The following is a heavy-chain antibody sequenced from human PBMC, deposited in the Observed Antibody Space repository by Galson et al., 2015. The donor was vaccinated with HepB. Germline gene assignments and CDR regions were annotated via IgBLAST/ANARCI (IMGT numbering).Heavy chain of an antibody. CDR2: ISGSGGST. CDR1: GFTFSSYA. Sequence: SLRLSCAASGFTFSSYAMSWVRQAPGKGLEWVSAISGSGGSTYYADSVKGRFTISRDNSKNTLYLQMNSLRAEDTAVYYCARGSEDSVYDSSGYYYPFDYWGQGTLVTVSS. J-gene: IGHJ4*02. V-gene: IGHV3-23*01. D-gene: IGHD3-22*01. CDR3: ARGSEDSVYDSSGYYYPFDY.